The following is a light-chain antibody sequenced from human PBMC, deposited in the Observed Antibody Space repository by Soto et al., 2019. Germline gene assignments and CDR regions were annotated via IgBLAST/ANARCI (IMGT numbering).Light chain of an antibody. CDR2: LEGSGSY. CDR1: SGHSSYI. V-gene: IGLV4-60*02. Sequence: QLVLTQSSSASASLGSSVKLTCTLSSGHSSYIIAWHQQQPGKAPRYLMKLEGSGSYNKGSGVPDRFSGSSSGADRYLTISNLPFDDEADYYCETWDSNTRVFGAGTQVTVL. CDR3: ETWDSNTRV. J-gene: IGLJ2*01.